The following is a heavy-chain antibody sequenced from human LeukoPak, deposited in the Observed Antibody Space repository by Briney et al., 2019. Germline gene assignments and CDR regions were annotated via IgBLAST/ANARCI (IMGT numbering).Heavy chain of an antibody. Sequence: GVSLRLSCAASGFTFSSYSMQWVRQAPGKGLEWVSHISSSGSTIYYADSVKGRFTISRDNGKESLYLQMSSLRDEDTAVYYCVFPYSQDLDHWGQGTLVSVSS. D-gene: IGHD2-21*01. CDR2: ISSSGSTI. J-gene: IGHJ4*02. CDR1: GFTFSSYS. V-gene: IGHV3-48*02. CDR3: VFPYSQDLDH.